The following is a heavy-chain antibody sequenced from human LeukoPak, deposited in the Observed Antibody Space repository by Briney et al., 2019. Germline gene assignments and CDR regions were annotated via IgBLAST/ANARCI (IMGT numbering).Heavy chain of an antibody. Sequence: GGSLRLSCTASGFPFIEYSMNWVRQAPGKGLEWISYIGSDSGNTKYADSVRGRFTISADKAKNSLYLQMNSLRVEDPAVYYCARDHNYAFDNWGQGTLVSVAS. CDR3: ARDHNYAFDN. V-gene: IGHV3-48*01. CDR2: IGSDSGNT. CDR1: GFPFIEYS. D-gene: IGHD1-1*01. J-gene: IGHJ4*02.